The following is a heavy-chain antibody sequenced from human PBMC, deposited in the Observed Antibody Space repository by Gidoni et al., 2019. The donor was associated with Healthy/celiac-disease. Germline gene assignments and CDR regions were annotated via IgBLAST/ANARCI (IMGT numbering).Heavy chain of an antibody. CDR3: AREGISNIVVVPAATTPPRIGATGV. CDR2: INHSGST. CDR1: GGSFSGYY. D-gene: IGHD2-2*01. V-gene: IGHV4-34*01. J-gene: IGHJ6*02. Sequence: QVQLQQWGAGLLKPSETLSLTCAVYGGSFSGYYWSWLRQPPGKGLEWIGKINHSGSTNYNPSLKSRVTISVDTSKNPLSLKLSSVTAADTAVYYCAREGISNIVVVPAATTPPRIGATGVWGQGTTVTVSS.